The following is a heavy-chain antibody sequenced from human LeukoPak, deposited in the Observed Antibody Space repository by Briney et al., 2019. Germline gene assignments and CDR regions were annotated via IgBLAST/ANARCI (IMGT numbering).Heavy chain of an antibody. J-gene: IGHJ4*02. V-gene: IGHV3-30-3*01. D-gene: IGHD5-12*01. Sequence: GGSLRLSCAASGFTFSSYAMYWVRQAQGKGLEWVAVISYDGSNKYYADSVKGRFTISRDNSKNTLYLQMNSLRAEDAAVYYCAREGYSGYPKFDYWGQGTLVTVSS. CDR2: ISYDGSNK. CDR3: AREGYSGYPKFDY. CDR1: GFTFSSYA.